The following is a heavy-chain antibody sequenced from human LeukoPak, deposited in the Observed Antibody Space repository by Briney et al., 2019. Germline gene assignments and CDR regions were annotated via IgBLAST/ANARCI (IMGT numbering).Heavy chain of an antibody. Sequence: SVKVSCKASGGTFSRYAISWVRQAPGQGLEWRGGIIPIFGTANYAQKFQGRVTITADESTSTAYMELSSLRSEDTAVYYCASVTIFGVVIQGDAFDIWGQGTMVTVSS. CDR3: ASVTIFGVVIQGDAFDI. J-gene: IGHJ3*02. CDR2: IIPIFGTA. V-gene: IGHV1-69*01. D-gene: IGHD3-3*01. CDR1: GGTFSRYA.